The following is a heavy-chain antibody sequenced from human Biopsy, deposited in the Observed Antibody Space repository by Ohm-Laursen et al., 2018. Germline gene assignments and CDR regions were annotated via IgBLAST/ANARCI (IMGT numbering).Heavy chain of an antibody. CDR2: INNRGST. CDR1: GGSFSGYY. V-gene: IGHV4-34*01. D-gene: IGHD3-16*01. Sequence: GTLSLTWAVYGGSFSGYYWSWIRQPPGKGLEWIGEINNRGSTNYNPSLKSRVTISVDTSKNQFSLKLRSVTAADTPVYYCARAVDYYDPYYYYGLDVWGQGTTVTVSS. J-gene: IGHJ6*02. CDR3: ARAVDYYDPYYYYGLDV.